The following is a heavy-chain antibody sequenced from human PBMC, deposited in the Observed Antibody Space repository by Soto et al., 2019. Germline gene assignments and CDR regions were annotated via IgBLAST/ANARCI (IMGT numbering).Heavy chain of an antibody. CDR1: GGSISSSSYY. CDR2: IYYSGST. V-gene: IGHV4-39*01. Sequence: QLQLQESGPGLVKPSETLSLTCTVSGGSISSSSYYWGWIRQPPGKGLEWIGSIYYSGSTYYNPSRKSRVTISVDKSKNKYSLKLSSVTAADTAVYYCAARGRRSGYASIDFDYWGQGTLVTVSS. CDR3: AARGRRSGYASIDFDY. J-gene: IGHJ4*02. D-gene: IGHD3-22*01.